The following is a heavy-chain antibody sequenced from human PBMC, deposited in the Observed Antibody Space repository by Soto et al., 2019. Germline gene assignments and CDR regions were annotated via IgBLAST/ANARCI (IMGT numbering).Heavy chain of an antibody. CDR3: ARHADYDILTGYYKGYFDY. CDR1: GGSISSSSYY. J-gene: IGHJ4*02. V-gene: IGHV4-39*01. D-gene: IGHD3-9*01. CDR2: IYYSGST. Sequence: PSETLSLTCTVSGGSISSSSYYWGWIRQPPGKGLEWIGSIYYSGSTYYNPSLKSRVTISVDTSKNQFSLKLSSVTAADTAVYYCARHADYDILTGYYKGYFDYWGQGTLVTVSS.